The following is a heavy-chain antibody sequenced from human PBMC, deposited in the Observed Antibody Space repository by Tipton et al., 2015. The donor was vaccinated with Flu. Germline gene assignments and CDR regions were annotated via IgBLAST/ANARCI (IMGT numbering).Heavy chain of an antibody. D-gene: IGHD1-14*01. CDR3: VKEGQEPRPPFFYYGLDV. J-gene: IGHJ6*02. CDR1: GFTFRNDG. V-gene: IGHV3-30*02. Sequence: GSLRLSCAASGFTFRNDGMHWVRQAPGKGLEWVAFIRFDGTNKYYADSVRGRFTISRDNSKNTLYLQMNSLRSEDTAVYYCVKEGQEPRPPFFYYGLDVWGLGTTVTVSS. CDR2: IRFDGTNK.